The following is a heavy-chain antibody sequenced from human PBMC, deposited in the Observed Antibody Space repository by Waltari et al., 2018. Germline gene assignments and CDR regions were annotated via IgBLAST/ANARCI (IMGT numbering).Heavy chain of an antibody. J-gene: IGHJ1*01. CDR1: GGSFSGYY. CDR2: INHSGST. Sequence: QVQLQQWGAGLLKPSETLSLTCAVYGGSFSGYYWRWIRQHPGKGLEWIGEINHSGSTNYNPSLKSRVTISVDTSKNQFSLKLSSVTAADTAVYYCARGMGSSSWYSRYFQHWGQGTLVTVSS. D-gene: IGHD6-13*01. V-gene: IGHV4-34*01. CDR3: ARGMGSSSWYSRYFQH.